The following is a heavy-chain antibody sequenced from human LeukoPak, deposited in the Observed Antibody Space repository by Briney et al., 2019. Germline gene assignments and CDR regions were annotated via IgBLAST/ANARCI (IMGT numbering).Heavy chain of an antibody. Sequence: PGGSLRLSCAASGFTFSSYGMPWVRQAPGKGLEWVAVISYDGSNKYYADSVKGRFTISRGNSKNTLYLQMNSLRAEDTAVYYCAKDPSSGPTTNDYWGQGTLVTVSS. V-gene: IGHV3-30*18. J-gene: IGHJ4*02. CDR3: AKDPSSGPTTNDY. D-gene: IGHD6-19*01. CDR2: ISYDGSNK. CDR1: GFTFSSYG.